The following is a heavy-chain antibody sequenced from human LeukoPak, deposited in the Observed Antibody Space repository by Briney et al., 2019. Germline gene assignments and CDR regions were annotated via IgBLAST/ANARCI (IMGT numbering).Heavy chain of an antibody. D-gene: IGHD3-22*01. CDR2: IYSGGST. V-gene: IGHV3-53*01. J-gene: IGHJ3*02. Sequence: PGESLRLSCAASGFTFSSIYMSWVRQAPGRGLEWVSVIYSGGSTYYADSVKGRFTISRDNSKNTLYLQMNSLRAEDTAVYYCARDRPNYYYEGHAFDIWGQGTMVTVSS. CDR1: GFTFSSIY. CDR3: ARDRPNYYYEGHAFDI.